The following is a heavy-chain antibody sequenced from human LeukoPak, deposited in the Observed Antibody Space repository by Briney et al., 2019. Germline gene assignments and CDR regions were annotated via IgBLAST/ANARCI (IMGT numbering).Heavy chain of an antibody. CDR3: ARATDTAMEYYFDY. CDR2: IYHSGST. CDR1: GGSISSGGYY. D-gene: IGHD5-18*01. V-gene: IGHV4-30-2*01. J-gene: IGHJ4*02. Sequence: SQTLSLTCTVSGGSISSGGYYWSWIRQPPGKGLEWIGYIYHSGSTYYNPSLKSRVTISVDRSKNQFSLKLSSVTAADTAVYYCARATDTAMEYYFDYWGQGTLVTVSS.